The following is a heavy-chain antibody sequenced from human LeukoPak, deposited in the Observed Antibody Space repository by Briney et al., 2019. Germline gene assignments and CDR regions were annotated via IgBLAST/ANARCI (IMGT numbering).Heavy chain of an antibody. J-gene: IGHJ5*02. CDR2: IIPIFGTA. D-gene: IGHD6-13*01. CDR1: GGTFSSYA. CDR3: AGYSSSWYLSWFDP. Sequence: ASVKVSCKASGGTFSSYAISWVRQAPGQGLEWMGGIIPIFGTANYAQKFQGRVTITTDESTSTAYMELSSLRSEDTAVYYCAGYSSSWYLSWFDPWGQGTLVTVSS. V-gene: IGHV1-69*05.